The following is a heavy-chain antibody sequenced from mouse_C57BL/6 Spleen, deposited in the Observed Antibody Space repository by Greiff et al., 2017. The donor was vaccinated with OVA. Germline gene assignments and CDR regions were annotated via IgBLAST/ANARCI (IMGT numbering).Heavy chain of an antibody. Sequence: EVQLQQSGPELVKPGASVKLSCKASGYTFTDYNMHWVKQSHGKSLEWIGYINPNNGGTSYNQKFKGKATLTVNKSSSTAYMELRSLTSEDSAVYYCATAVGWDFDVWGTGTTVTVAS. CDR3: ATAVGWDFDV. J-gene: IGHJ1*03. CDR1: GYTFTDYN. V-gene: IGHV1-22*01. CDR2: INPNNGGT.